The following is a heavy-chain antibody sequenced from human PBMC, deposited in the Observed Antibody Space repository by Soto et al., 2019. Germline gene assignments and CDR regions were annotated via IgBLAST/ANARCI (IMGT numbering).Heavy chain of an antibody. CDR1: GGSISNYY. V-gene: IGHV4-59*01. D-gene: IGHD2-2*01. CDR3: ARAVLPATAPFDY. CDR2: IYSSGST. J-gene: IGHJ4*02. Sequence: SETLSLTCTVSGGSISNYYWNWIRQPPGKGLEWIGYIYSSGSTNYNPSLQNRVTISVDTSKNQFSLKLSSVTAADTAVYYCARAVLPATAPFDYWGQGTLVTVSS.